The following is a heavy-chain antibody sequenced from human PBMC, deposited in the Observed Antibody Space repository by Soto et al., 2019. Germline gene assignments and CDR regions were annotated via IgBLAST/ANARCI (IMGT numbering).Heavy chain of an antibody. CDR1: GGSISSSSYY. J-gene: IGHJ4*02. Sequence: QLQLQESGPGLVKPSETLSLTCTVSGGSISSSSYYWGWIRQPPGKGLEWIGSIYYSGSTYYNPSLKSRVTISVDTSKNQFSLKLSSVTAADTAVYYCARAPYYYDSSGYFDYWGQGTLVTVSS. CDR3: ARAPYYYDSSGYFDY. CDR2: IYYSGST. V-gene: IGHV4-39*01. D-gene: IGHD3-22*01.